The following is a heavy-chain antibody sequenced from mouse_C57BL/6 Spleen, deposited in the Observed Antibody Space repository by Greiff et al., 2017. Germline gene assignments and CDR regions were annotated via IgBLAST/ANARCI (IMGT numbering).Heavy chain of an antibody. Sequence: QVQLQQSGAELVRPGASVKLSCKASGYTFTSYGISWVKQRTGQGLEWIGEIYPRSGNTYYNEKFKGKATLTADKSSSTAYMELRSLTSEDSAVYFCDYYGSSYVYFDVWGTGTTVTVSS. V-gene: IGHV1-81*01. D-gene: IGHD1-1*01. CDR2: IYPRSGNT. J-gene: IGHJ1*03. CDR3: DYYGSSYVYFDV. CDR1: GYTFTSYG.